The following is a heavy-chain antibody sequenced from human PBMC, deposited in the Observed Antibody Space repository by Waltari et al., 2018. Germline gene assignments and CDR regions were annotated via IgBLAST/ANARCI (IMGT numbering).Heavy chain of an antibody. Sequence: QVQLVQSGAEVKKPGSSVKVSCKASGGTFSSYAISWVRQAPGQGLEWMGGIIPSFGTATYAQTFQGRVTITADESTSTAYMGLSSLRSEDTAVYYCATGESSPIAVAGRYDYWGQGTLVTVSS. D-gene: IGHD6-19*01. CDR1: GGTFSSYA. J-gene: IGHJ4*02. CDR2: IIPSFGTA. CDR3: ATGESSPIAVAGRYDY. V-gene: IGHV1-69*12.